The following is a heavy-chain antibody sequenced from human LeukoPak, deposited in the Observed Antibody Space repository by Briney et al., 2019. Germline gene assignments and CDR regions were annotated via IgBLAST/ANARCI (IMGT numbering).Heavy chain of an antibody. V-gene: IGHV3-74*01. CDR2: MYGDMRDI. J-gene: IGHJ5*02. D-gene: IGHD5-12*01. CDR3: ARDLGLRGST. CDR1: GLTFSNSW. Sequence: GGSLRLSCEASGLTFSNSWMHWVRQIPGKGLVWVSRMYGDMRDISYADSVKGRFTISRDNAKNTVYLQMNSLRGEDAAVYYCARDLGLRGSTWGQGTLVTVSS.